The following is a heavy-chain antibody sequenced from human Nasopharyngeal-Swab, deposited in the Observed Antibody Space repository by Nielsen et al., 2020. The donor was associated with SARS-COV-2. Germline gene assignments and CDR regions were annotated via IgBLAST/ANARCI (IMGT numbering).Heavy chain of an antibody. V-gene: IGHV3-23*01. CDR2: VTGSGYGT. Sequence: GESLKISCAASGFTFSSYAMTWVRQAPGKGLEWVSLVTGSGYGTDYADSVKGRFTISRDNAKNTLYLQMNSLRAEDTAVYYCARKDVFAYGVDAFDIWGQGTMVTVSS. D-gene: IGHD3-10*01. CDR1: GFTFSSYA. CDR3: ARKDVFAYGVDAFDI. J-gene: IGHJ3*02.